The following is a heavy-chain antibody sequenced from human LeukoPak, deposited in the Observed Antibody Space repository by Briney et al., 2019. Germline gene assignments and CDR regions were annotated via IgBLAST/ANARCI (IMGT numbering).Heavy chain of an antibody. CDR2: MNPNSGNT. V-gene: IGHV1-8*01. CDR3: ARHGEVIAMAAAGYNWFDP. Sequence: GASVKVSCKASGYTFTSYDINWVRQATGQGLEWMGWMNPNSGNTGYAQKFQGRVTMTRDTSISTAYMELSRLRSDDTAVYYCARHGEVIAMAAAGYNWFDPWGQGTLVTASS. J-gene: IGHJ5*02. CDR1: GYTFTSYD. D-gene: IGHD6-13*01.